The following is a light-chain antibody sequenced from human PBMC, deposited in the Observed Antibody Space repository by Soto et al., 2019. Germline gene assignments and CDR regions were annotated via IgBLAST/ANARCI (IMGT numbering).Light chain of an antibody. V-gene: IGKV1-39*01. CDR3: QQSYSTPYT. Sequence: DIQMTQSPSSLSASVGDRVTITCRASQSISSYLNWYQQKPGKAPKLLIYAASSLQSGVPSRFSGSGSGTDFTLTISSLQPEDFATYDCQQSYSTPYTFGQGTKLVIK. CDR2: AAS. J-gene: IGKJ2*01. CDR1: QSISSY.